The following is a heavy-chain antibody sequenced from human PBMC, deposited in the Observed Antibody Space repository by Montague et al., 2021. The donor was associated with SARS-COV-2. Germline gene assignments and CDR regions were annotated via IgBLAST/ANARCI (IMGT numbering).Heavy chain of an antibody. CDR2: IYYTGRT. J-gene: IGHJ3*02. Sequence: SETLSLTCTFSDGPSSFPLSYSSWIPSPPGKALGWIVSIYYTGRTYDNPSPKSRVTISVDTSKNQFSLKLSSVTAADTAVYYCARHITGSGNAFDIWGQGKTVTLSS. CDR1: DGPSSFPLSY. CDR3: ARHITGSGNAFDI. V-gene: IGHV4-39*01. D-gene: IGHD3-10*01.